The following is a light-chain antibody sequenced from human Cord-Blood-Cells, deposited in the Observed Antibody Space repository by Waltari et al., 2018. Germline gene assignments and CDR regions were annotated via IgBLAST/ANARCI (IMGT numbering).Light chain of an antibody. V-gene: IGKV4-1*01. Sequence: DIVMTQSPASLAVSLGESATINCKSRQSVLYSSNNTNYLAWYQQKPGQPPKLLIYWASTRESGVPDRFSGSGSGTDFTLTISSLQAEDVAVYYCQQYYSTPITFGQGTRLEIK. CDR3: QQYYSTPIT. CDR1: QSVLYSSNNTNY. CDR2: WAS. J-gene: IGKJ5*01.